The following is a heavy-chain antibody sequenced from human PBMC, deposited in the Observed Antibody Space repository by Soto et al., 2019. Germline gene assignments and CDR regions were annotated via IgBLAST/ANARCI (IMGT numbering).Heavy chain of an antibody. CDR1: GFTFSSYS. V-gene: IGHV3-21*01. Sequence: EVQLVESGGGLVKPGGSLRLSCAASGFTFSSYSMNWVRQAPGKGLEWVSSISSSSSYIYYADSVKGRFTISRDNAKNTLYLQMNSLRAEDTAVYYCASLVVVAANGSDYWSQGTLVTVSS. CDR3: ASLVVVAANGSDY. D-gene: IGHD2-15*01. CDR2: ISSSSSYI. J-gene: IGHJ4*02.